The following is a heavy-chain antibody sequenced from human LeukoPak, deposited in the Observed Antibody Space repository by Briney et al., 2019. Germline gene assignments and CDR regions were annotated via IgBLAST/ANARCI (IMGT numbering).Heavy chain of an antibody. D-gene: IGHD5-18*01. J-gene: IGHJ4*02. V-gene: IGHV4-39*07. CDR1: GGSISSSSYY. CDR2: IYYSGST. CDR3: ARAERYSYGSPTFDY. Sequence: TSETLSLTCTVSGGSISSSSYYWGWIRQPPGKGLEWIGSIYYSGSTYYNPSLKSRVTISVDTSKNQFSLKLSSVTAADTAVYYCARAERYSYGSPTFDYWGQGTLVTVSS.